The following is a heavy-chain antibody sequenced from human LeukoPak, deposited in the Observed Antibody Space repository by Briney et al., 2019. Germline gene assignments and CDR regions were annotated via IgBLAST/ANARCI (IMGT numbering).Heavy chain of an antibody. J-gene: IGHJ4*02. Sequence: GGSLRLSCAASGCTVSSNYISWVRKPPGKGVGWGSVIHSGGSTYYADSVKGRFTISRDNSKNTMYLQMNSLRAEDTAVYYCASGSSSWYWRGYFDYWGQGTLVTVSS. CDR3: ASGSSSWYWRGYFDY. V-gene: IGHV3-66*01. D-gene: IGHD6-13*01. CDR2: IHSGGST. CDR1: GCTVSSNY.